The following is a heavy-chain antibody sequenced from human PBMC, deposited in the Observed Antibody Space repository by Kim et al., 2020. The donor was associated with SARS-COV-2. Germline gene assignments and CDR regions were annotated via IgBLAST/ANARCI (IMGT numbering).Heavy chain of an antibody. D-gene: IGHD2-15*01. Sequence: GGSLRLSCAASGFTFSSYSMNWVRQAPGKGLEWVSYISSSSSTIYYADSVKGRFTISRDNAKNSLYLQMNSLRDEDTAVYYCARDRVVTWAWGAFDIWGQGTMVTVSS. CDR2: ISSSSSTI. J-gene: IGHJ3*02. V-gene: IGHV3-48*02. CDR1: GFTFSSYS. CDR3: ARDRVVTWAWGAFDI.